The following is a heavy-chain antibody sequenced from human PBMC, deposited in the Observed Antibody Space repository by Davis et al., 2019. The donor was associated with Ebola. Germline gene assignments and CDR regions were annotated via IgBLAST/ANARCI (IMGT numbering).Heavy chain of an antibody. D-gene: IGHD5-18*01. CDR3: ARGWLRGGMDV. J-gene: IGHJ6*04. CDR1: GDSVSSGG. CDR2: TYYSSKWYN. V-gene: IGHV6-1*01. Sequence: LRLSCAISGDSVSSGGWNWIRQSPSRGLEWLGRTYYSSKWYNGYAESVKSRINISPDTAKNQFTLQLTSVTPEDTALYYCARGWLRGGMDVWGEGTTVTVSS.